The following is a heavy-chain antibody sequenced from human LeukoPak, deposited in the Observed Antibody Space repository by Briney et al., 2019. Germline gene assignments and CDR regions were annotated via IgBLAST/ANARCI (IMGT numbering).Heavy chain of an antibody. CDR2: MNPNSGNT. CDR3: ARGVGSYYFDYYYYYMDV. CDR1: GYTFTSYD. D-gene: IGHD1-26*01. J-gene: IGHJ6*03. V-gene: IGHV1-8*01. Sequence: ASVKVSCKASGYTFTSYDINWVRQATGQGLEWMGWMNPNSGNTGYAQKFQGRVTMTRNTSISTAYMELSSLRSEDTAVYYCARGVGSYYFDYYYYYMDVWGKGTTVTISS.